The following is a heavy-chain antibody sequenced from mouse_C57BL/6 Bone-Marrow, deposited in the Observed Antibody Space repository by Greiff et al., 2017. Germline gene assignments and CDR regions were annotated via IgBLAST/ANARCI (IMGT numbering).Heavy chain of an antibody. CDR3: ARSFYYYGSSCAMDY. D-gene: IGHD1-1*01. Sequence: VQLQQPGAELVMPGASVKLSCKASGYTFTSYWMHWVKQRPGQGLEWIVEIDPSDSYTNYNQKFKGKSTLTVDKSSSTAYMQLSSLTSEDSAVYYCARSFYYYGSSCAMDYWGQGTSVTVSS. J-gene: IGHJ4*01. CDR2: IDPSDSYT. V-gene: IGHV1-69*01. CDR1: GYTFTSYW.